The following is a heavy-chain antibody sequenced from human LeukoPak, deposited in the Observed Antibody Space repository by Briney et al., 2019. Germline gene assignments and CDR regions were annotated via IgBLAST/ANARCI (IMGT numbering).Heavy chain of an antibody. J-gene: IGHJ4*02. D-gene: IGHD1-26*01. CDR1: GGSISSYY. Sequence: PSETLSLTCTVSGGSISSYYWSWIRQSPGKGLEWIGYIYYSGSTNYNPSLKSRVTISLDTSRKQFSLKLSSVTAADTAVYYCARGYSVSYGRFDYWGQGTLVTVSS. CDR2: IYYSGST. CDR3: ARGYSVSYGRFDY. V-gene: IGHV4-59*01.